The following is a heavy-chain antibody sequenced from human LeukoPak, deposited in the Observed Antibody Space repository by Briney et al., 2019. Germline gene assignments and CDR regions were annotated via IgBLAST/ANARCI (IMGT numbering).Heavy chain of an antibody. V-gene: IGHV3-7*01. CDR2: IKQDGSEK. J-gene: IGHJ4*02. CDR3: AREGITAAADY. Sequence: GGSLRLSCAASGFTFSSYWMSWVRQAPGKGLEWVANIKQDGSEKYYVDSVRGRFTISRDNAKNSLYLQLNSLRAEDTAVYYCAREGITAAADYWGQGTLVTVSS. D-gene: IGHD6-13*01. CDR1: GFTFSSYW.